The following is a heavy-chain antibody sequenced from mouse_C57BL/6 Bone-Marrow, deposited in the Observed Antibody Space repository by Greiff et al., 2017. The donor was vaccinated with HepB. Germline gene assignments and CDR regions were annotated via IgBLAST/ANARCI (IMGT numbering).Heavy chain of an antibody. CDR3: AGGGYDYGGAWFAY. D-gene: IGHD2-4*01. Sequence: EVKLVESGGDLVKPGGSLKLSCAASGFTFSSYGMSWVRQTPDKRLEWVATISSGGSYTYYPDSVKGRFTISRDNAKNTLYLQMSSLKSEDKAMDYCAGGGYDYGGAWFAYWGQGTLVTVSA. CDR2: ISSGGSYT. J-gene: IGHJ3*01. V-gene: IGHV5-6*01. CDR1: GFTFSSYG.